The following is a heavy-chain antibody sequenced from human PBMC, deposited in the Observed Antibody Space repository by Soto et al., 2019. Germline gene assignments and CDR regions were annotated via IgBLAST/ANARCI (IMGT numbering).Heavy chain of an antibody. CDR1: GGSINTFY. CDR2: IFSSGST. Sequence: SETLSLTCTVSGGSINTFYWSWVRQPAGKGLEWIGRIFSSGSTSFNPSLESRVAMSVDTSKNHFSLNLSSVTAADMAVYYCAREGSYSAYNFAHGIQLWFFDFWGQGALVTVSS. V-gene: IGHV4-4*07. D-gene: IGHD5-12*01. J-gene: IGHJ4*02. CDR3: AREGSYSAYNFAHGIQLWFFDF.